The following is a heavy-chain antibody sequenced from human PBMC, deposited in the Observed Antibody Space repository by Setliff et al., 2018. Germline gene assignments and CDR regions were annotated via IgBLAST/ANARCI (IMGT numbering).Heavy chain of an antibody. V-gene: IGHV1-18*01. CDR2: ISPHTGKT. D-gene: IGHD6-13*01. Sequence: ASVKVSCKASGYTFTDYIINWVRQAPGQGLEWVGWISPHTGKTYFAQKLQGRVTMTTDTSAETAYMELRSLRSDDTAIYYCARAGVAAADRKGLLEYWGQGTLVTVSS. CDR3: ARAGVAAADRKGLLEY. CDR1: GYTFTDYI. J-gene: IGHJ4*02.